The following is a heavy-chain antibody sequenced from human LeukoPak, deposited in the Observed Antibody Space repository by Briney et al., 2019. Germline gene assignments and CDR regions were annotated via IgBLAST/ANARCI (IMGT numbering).Heavy chain of an antibody. CDR2: IRGSGRHT. J-gene: IGHJ1*01. Sequence: GGSLGLSCVASGFTFSNYAMMWVRQTQDKRLEWVSAIRGSGRHTFYADSVKGRFTISRDNFRNTLYLQMNSLRADDSAVYYCARDPNGDYIGAFDFQRWGLGTLVTVSS. D-gene: IGHD4-17*01. V-gene: IGHV3-23*01. CDR3: ARDPNGDYIGAFDFQR. CDR1: GFTFSNYA.